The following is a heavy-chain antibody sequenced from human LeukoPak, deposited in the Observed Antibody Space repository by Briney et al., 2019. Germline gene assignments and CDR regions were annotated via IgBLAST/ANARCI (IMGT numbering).Heavy chain of an antibody. CDR3: ARDRDGPYYYGLDV. J-gene: IGHJ6*02. Sequence: PSETLSLTCTVSGGSISSHYWSWIRPPPGKGLEWIGYIYYTRSTNYNPSLKSRVTISLETSKKQFSLKLSSVTAADTAVYYCARDRDGPYYYGLDVWGQGTTVIVSS. CDR1: GGSISSHY. CDR2: IYYTRST. V-gene: IGHV4-59*11.